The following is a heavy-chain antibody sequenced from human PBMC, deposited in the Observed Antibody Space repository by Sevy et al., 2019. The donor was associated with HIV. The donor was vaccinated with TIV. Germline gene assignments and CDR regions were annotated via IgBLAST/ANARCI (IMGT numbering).Heavy chain of an antibody. D-gene: IGHD1-26*01. CDR2: ISRASDSI. CDR1: GFTFRDYP. CDR3: AREHTGSFPDF. J-gene: IGHJ4*02. Sequence: GGSLRLSCAASGFTFRDYPMNWIRQAPGKGLEWLSYISRASDSIYYADSMIGRFTVSRDNAKNSLYLQMDRLGDEDTAIYYCAREHTGSFPDFWGQGTLVTVSS. V-gene: IGHV3-48*02.